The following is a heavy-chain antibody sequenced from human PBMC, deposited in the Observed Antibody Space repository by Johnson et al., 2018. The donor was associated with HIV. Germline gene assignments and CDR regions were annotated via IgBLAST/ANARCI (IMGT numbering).Heavy chain of an antibody. J-gene: IGHJ3*02. V-gene: IGHV3-23*04. CDR3: ARDGVYSSPHDAFDI. D-gene: IGHD6-13*01. Sequence: VQLVESGGGLVQPGGSLRLSCVTSGFTFRNYAMSWVRQAPKKGLEWVSIARGSGTSIDYADSVKGRFIVSRDSSTNTLFLHMNSLRAEDTALYYCARDGVYSSPHDAFDIWGQGTTVTISS. CDR2: ARGSGTSI. CDR1: GFTFRNYA.